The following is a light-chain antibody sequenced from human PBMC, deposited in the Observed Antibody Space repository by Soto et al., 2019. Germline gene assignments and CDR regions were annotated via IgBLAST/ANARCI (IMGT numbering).Light chain of an antibody. CDR1: SSNIGSNT. CDR2: SNN. CDR3: AAWDDSLNGHV. Sequence: QSVLTQPPSASGTPGQRATISCSGRSSNIGSNTVNWYQQLTGTAPKLLIYSNNQRPSGVPDRFSGSKSGTSASLAISGLQSEDEADYYCAAWDDSLNGHVFGGGTKLTVL. V-gene: IGLV1-44*01. J-gene: IGLJ2*01.